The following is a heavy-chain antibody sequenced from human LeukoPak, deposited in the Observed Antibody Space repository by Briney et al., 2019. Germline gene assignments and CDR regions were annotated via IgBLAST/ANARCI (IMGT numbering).Heavy chain of an antibody. J-gene: IGHJ4*02. Sequence: GGSLRLSCAASGFTFSSYSMNWVRQAPGKGLEWVSSISSSSSYIYYADSVKGRFTISRDNAKNSLYLQMNSLRAEDTAVYYCARDLARGILTFDYWGQGTLVTVPS. D-gene: IGHD1-14*01. CDR2: ISSSSSYI. V-gene: IGHV3-21*01. CDR3: ARDLARGILTFDY. CDR1: GFTFSSYS.